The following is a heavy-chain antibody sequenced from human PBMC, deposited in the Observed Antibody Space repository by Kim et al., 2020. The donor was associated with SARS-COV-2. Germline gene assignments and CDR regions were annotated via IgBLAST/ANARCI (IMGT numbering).Heavy chain of an antibody. CDR1: GGTFSSYE. CDR3: SSCLGGYFDY. Sequence: SVKVSCKASGGTFSSYEISWVRQAPGQGLEWMGGIIPIIGTANYARKFQGGDTMTADESTSTAYMELSSVRSEDTAVYYCSSCLGGYFDYCGQGSLVTV. V-gene: IGHV1-69*13. CDR2: IIPIIGTA. D-gene: IGHD3-16*01. J-gene: IGHJ4*02.